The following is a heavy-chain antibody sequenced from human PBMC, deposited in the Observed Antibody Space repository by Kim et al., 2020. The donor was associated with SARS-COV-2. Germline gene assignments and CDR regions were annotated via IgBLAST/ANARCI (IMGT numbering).Heavy chain of an antibody. Sequence: GGSLRLSCAASGFTVSTNYMSWVRQAPGKGLEWVSVIYSAGNTYYVDSVKGRFTISRDNFRNTLFLQMNSLRAEDAALYYCARARGPRHYFDYWGQGTLVTVSS. CDR2: IYSAGNT. CDR3: ARARGPRHYFDY. CDR1: GFTVSTNY. V-gene: IGHV3-66*01. D-gene: IGHD6-25*01. J-gene: IGHJ4*02.